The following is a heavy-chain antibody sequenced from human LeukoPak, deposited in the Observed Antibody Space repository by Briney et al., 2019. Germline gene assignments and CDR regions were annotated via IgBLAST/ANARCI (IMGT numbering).Heavy chain of an antibody. CDR3: ARVAAAGSEYFQH. D-gene: IGHD6-13*01. CDR1: GFTFSSYG. CDR2: IWYDGSNK. V-gene: IGHV3-33*01. J-gene: IGHJ1*01. Sequence: GGSLRLPCEASGFTFSSYGMHWVRQAPGKGLEWVAVIWYDGSNKYYADSVKGRFTISRDNSKNTLYLQMNSLRAEDTAVYYCARVAAAGSEYFQHWGQGTLVTVSS.